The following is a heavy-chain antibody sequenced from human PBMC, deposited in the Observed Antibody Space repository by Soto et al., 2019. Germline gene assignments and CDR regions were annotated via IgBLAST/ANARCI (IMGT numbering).Heavy chain of an antibody. Sequence: QVQLQQWGAGLLKPSETLSLTCAVYGGSFSGYYWSWIRQPPGKGLEWFGEINHSGSTNYNPSLKSRVTISVDTSKNQFSLKLSSVTAADTAVYYCARGRGSSSWYREYYFDYWGQGTLVTVSS. V-gene: IGHV4-34*01. J-gene: IGHJ4*02. CDR2: INHSGST. CDR3: ARGRGSSSWYREYYFDY. CDR1: GGSFSGYY. D-gene: IGHD6-13*01.